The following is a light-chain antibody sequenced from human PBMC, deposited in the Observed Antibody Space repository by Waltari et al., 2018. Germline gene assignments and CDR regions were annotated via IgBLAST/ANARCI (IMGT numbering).Light chain of an antibody. V-gene: IGKV2-28*01. CDR3: MQALQTPWT. Sequence: IVMTQSQLSLPVTPGEPPSISCRYIQSLLHSNGYNYLDWYLQKPGQSPQLLIYLGSNRASGVPDRFSGSGSGTDFTLKISRVEAEDVGVYYCMQALQTPWTFGQGTKVEIK. J-gene: IGKJ1*01. CDR2: LGS. CDR1: QSLLHSNGYNY.